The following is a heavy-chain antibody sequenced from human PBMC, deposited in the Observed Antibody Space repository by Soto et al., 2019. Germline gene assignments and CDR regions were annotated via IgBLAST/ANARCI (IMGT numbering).Heavy chain of an antibody. CDR3: ARDPLYFTIFGVVGYYGMDV. J-gene: IGHJ6*02. V-gene: IGHV3-7*01. D-gene: IGHD3-3*01. CDR2: IKQDGSEK. CDR1: GFTFSSYW. Sequence: HPGGSLRLSCAASGFTFSSYWMSWVRQAPGEGPEWVANIKQDGSEKYYVDSVKGRFTISRDNAKNSLYLQMNSLRAEDTAVYYCARDPLYFTIFGVVGYYGMDVWGQGTTVTVSS.